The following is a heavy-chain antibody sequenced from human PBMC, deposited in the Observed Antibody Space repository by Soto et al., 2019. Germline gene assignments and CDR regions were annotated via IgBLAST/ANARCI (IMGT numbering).Heavy chain of an antibody. Sequence: EVQLLESGGGLVQPGGSLRLSCAASGFTFSSYAMSWVRQAPGKGLEWVSAISGSGGSTYYADSVKGRITISRDNSKNTLYVQMNSLRVEDTAVYYCAKGGNGWFDPWGQGTLVTVSS. CDR3: AKGGNGWFDP. V-gene: IGHV3-23*01. CDR2: ISGSGGST. J-gene: IGHJ5*02. CDR1: GFTFSSYA. D-gene: IGHD3-10*01.